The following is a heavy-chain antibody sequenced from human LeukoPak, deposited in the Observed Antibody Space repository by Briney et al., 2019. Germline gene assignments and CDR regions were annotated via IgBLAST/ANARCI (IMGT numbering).Heavy chain of an antibody. Sequence: PGGSLRLSCAASGFTFSSYSMNWVRQAPGKGLEWVSSISSSSSYIYYADSVKGRFTISRDNAKNSLYLQMNSLRAEDTAVYYCARDAGTAVAGFFGYWGQGTLVTVSS. CDR3: ARDAGTAVAGFFGY. J-gene: IGHJ4*02. CDR1: GFTFSSYS. CDR2: ISSSSSYI. V-gene: IGHV3-21*01. D-gene: IGHD6-19*01.